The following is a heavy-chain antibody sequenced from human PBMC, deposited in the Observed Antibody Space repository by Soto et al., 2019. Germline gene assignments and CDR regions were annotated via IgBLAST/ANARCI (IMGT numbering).Heavy chain of an antibody. CDR3: AKAPSYSSSGVGYYFDY. J-gene: IGHJ4*02. CDR1: GFTFSSYA. D-gene: IGHD6-13*01. Sequence: EVQLLESGGGLVQPGGSLRLSCAASGFTFSSYAMSWVRQAPGKGLEWVSAISGSGGSTYYADSVKGRFTISSDNSKNTLYLQMNSLRAEDTAVYYCAKAPSYSSSGVGYYFDYWGQGTLVTVSS. CDR2: ISGSGGST. V-gene: IGHV3-23*01.